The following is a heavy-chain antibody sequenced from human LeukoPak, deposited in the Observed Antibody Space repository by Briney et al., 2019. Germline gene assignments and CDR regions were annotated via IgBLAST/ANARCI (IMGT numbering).Heavy chain of an antibody. J-gene: IGHJ5*02. D-gene: IGHD3-10*01. CDR3: AKGGYYGSGSDNWFDP. CDR1: GGSISSYY. Sequence: SETLSFTCTVSGGSISSYYWSWIRQPPGKGLEWIGYIYYSGSTNYNPSLKSRVTISVDTSKNQFSLKLSSVTAADTAVYYCAKGGYYGSGSDNWFDPWGQGTLVTVSS. V-gene: IGHV4-59*01. CDR2: IYYSGST.